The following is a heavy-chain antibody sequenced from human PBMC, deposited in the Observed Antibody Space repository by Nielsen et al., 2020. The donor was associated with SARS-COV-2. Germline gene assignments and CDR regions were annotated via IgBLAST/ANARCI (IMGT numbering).Heavy chain of an antibody. J-gene: IGHJ3*02. CDR3: AKLGYSPNDAFDI. CDR1: GFTFDDYA. D-gene: IGHD6-13*01. V-gene: IGHV3-9*01. CDR2: ISWNSGSI. Sequence: GGSLRLSCAASGFTFDDYAMHWVRQAPGKGLEWVSGISWNSGSIGYADSVKGRFTISRDNAKNSLYLQMNSLRAEDTALYYCAKLGYSPNDAFDIWGQGTMVTVSS.